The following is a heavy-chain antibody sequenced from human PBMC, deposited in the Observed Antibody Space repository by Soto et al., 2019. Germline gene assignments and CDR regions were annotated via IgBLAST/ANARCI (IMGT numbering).Heavy chain of an antibody. J-gene: IGHJ4*02. CDR1: GGSISSYY. CDR3: ARAGMIGTNLDY. D-gene: IGHD1-7*01. Sequence: QVQLQESSPGLVKPSETLSLTCTVSGGSISSYYWSWIRQPPGKGLEWIGYIYYSGSTNYNPSLESRVTISVDTSKNQFSLKLSSVTAADTAVYYCARAGMIGTNLDYWGQGTLVTVSS. V-gene: IGHV4-59*01. CDR2: IYYSGST.